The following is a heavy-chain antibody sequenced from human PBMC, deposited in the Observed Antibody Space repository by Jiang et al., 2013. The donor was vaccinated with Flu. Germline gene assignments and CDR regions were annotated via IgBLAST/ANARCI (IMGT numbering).Heavy chain of an antibody. D-gene: IGHD3-16*01. Sequence: SGAEVKEPGASVKVSCRASGYSITTYSMHWVRQAPGQSLEWLGWINAGNGNTKYSQKCQDRVTITRDTSASTAYMELSGLTSEDTAVYYCARDSLNPYASRGQHLTYWGQGTLVAVSS. CDR2: INAGNGNT. CDR1: GYSITTYS. J-gene: IGHJ4*02. CDR3: ARDSLNPYASRGQHLTY. V-gene: IGHV1-3*01.